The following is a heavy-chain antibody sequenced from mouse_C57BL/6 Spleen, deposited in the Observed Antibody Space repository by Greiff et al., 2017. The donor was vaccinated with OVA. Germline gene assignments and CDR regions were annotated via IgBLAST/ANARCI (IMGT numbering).Heavy chain of an antibody. CDR2: ISSGGSYT. Sequence: EVMLVESGGDLVKPGGSLKLSCAASGFTFSSYGMSWVRQTPDKRLEWVATISSGGSYTYYPDSVKGRFTISRDNAKNTLYLQMSSLKSEDTAMYYCASYYYGSSRYAMDYWGQGTSVTVSS. CDR1: GFTFSSYG. J-gene: IGHJ4*01. CDR3: ASYYYGSSRYAMDY. D-gene: IGHD1-1*01. V-gene: IGHV5-6*01.